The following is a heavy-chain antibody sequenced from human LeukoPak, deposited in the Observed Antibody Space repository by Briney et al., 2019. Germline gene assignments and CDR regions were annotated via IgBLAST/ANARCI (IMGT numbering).Heavy chain of an antibody. D-gene: IGHD3-3*01. CDR1: GGTFSSDA. CDR2: IIPIFCTS. V-gene: IGHV1-69*13. Sequence: ESSVKVSCKASGGTFSSDAIRWLRQAPGQGLEWMGGIIPIFCTSNYAQKFQGRVTITADESTSTAYMELSSMRSEDTAVYYCASSYDFWSGYLSYIPQRYYYYYYMDVWGKGTTVTVSS. CDR3: ASSYDFWSGYLSYIPQRYYYYYYMDV. J-gene: IGHJ6*03.